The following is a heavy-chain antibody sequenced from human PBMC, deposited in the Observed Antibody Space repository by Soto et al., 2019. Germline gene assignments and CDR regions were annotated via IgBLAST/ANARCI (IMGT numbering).Heavy chain of an antibody. CDR3: ARVRGYCSGGNCYQYDYYNYMAV. J-gene: IGHJ6*03. V-gene: IGHV3-7*01. D-gene: IGHD2-15*01. CDR1: GFTFCSFL. Sequence: LNPSSLSSGFTFCSFLWSRLRQAPGAPLEWVANIKQDGSEKYYVDSVKGRFTISRDNAKNSLYLQMNSLRAEDTAVYYCARVRGYCSGGNCYQYDYYNYMAVWGKGT. CDR2: IKQDGSEK.